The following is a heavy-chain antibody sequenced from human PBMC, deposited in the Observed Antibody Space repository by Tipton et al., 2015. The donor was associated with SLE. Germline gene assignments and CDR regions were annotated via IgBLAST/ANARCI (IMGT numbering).Heavy chain of an antibody. CDR1: GGSISSSSYY. J-gene: IGHJ4*02. CDR2: IYYSGSA. CDR3: ARHHMTTLFDY. D-gene: IGHD4-11*01. V-gene: IGHV4-39*01. Sequence: TLSLTCTVSGGSISSSSYYWGWIRQPPGKGLEWIGGIYYSGSAYYNPSLKSRVTISVDTSTNQFSLKLSSVTAADTAVYYCARHHMTTLFDYWGQGTLVTVSS.